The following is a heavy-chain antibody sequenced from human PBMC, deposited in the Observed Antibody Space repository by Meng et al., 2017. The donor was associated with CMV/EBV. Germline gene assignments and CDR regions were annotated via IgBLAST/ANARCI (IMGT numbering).Heavy chain of an antibody. CDR1: GYTFTGYY. Sequence: ASVKVSCKASGYTFTGYYMHWVRQVPGQGLEWMGCINPNSGGTRYAQKFQGRVTMTGDMSINTGYMELSRLRLDDTAIYYCARAGVPGWGQGTLVTVSS. J-gene: IGHJ4*02. CDR2: INPNSGGT. D-gene: IGHD2-8*01. CDR3: ARAGVPG. V-gene: IGHV1-2*02.